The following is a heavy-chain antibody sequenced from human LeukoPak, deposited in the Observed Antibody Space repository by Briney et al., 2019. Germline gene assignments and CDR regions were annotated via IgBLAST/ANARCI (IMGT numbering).Heavy chain of an antibody. CDR1: GGSISSGDYY. CDR2: IHYSGTT. D-gene: IGHD6-19*01. Sequence: PSETLSLTCTVSGGSISSGDYYWSWIRQRPGKGLEWIGYIHYSGTTYYNPSLKSRVTISVDTSKDQFSLKLSSVTAADTAVYYCARDSTGNQNGQIDSSGWYFDYWGQGTLVTVSS. V-gene: IGHV4-30-4*08. CDR3: ARDSTGNQNGQIDSSGWYFDY. J-gene: IGHJ4*02.